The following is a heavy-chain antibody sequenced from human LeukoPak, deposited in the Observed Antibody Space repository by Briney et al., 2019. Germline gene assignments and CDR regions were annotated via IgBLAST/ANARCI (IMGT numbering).Heavy chain of an antibody. CDR3: VRDLGNYYSNWFDP. CDR2: ISTYNGNT. CDR1: GYTFTTYG. V-gene: IGHV1-18*01. D-gene: IGHD3-22*01. J-gene: IGHJ5*02. Sequence: GASVKVSCKASGYTFTTYGISWVRQAPGQGLEWMGWISTYNGNTNYAQKVQGRVSMTTDTSTSTAYMELRSLRSDDTAVYYCVRDLGNYYSNWFDPWGQGTLVTVSS.